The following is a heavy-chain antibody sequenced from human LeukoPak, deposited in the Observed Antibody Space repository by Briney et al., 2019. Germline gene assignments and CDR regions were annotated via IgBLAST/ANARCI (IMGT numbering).Heavy chain of an antibody. Sequence: SQTLSLTCAISGDSVSSNGASWNWIRQSPSRGLEWLGRTYYRSQQWHSDYAPSVKGRITLNPDTFKNQFSLQLNSVTPEDTAVYYCGRETDFGVVTNWGQGTLVTVSS. J-gene: IGHJ4*02. CDR2: TYYRSQQWHS. CDR3: GRETDFGVVTN. CDR1: GDSVSSNGAS. V-gene: IGHV6-1*01. D-gene: IGHD3-3*01.